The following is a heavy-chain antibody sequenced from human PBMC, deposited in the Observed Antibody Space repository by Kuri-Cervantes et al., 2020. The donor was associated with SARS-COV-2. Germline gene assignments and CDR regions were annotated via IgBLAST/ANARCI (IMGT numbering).Heavy chain of an antibody. V-gene: IGHV3-30*04. CDR2: ISYDGSNR. CDR3: ASELLWYFDL. J-gene: IGHJ2*01. Sequence: GESLKISCAASGFTFSSYAMHWVRQAPGKGLEWVAVISYDGSNRYYADSVKDRFTISRDNSKNTLYLQMNSLRAEDTAVYYCASELLWYFDLWGRGTLVTVSS. CDR1: GFTFSSYA. D-gene: IGHD1-26*01.